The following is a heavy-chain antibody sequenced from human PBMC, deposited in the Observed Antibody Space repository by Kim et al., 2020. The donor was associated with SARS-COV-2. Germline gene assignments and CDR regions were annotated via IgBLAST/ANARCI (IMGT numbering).Heavy chain of an antibody. D-gene: IGHD3-10*02. CDR1: GGSISSYY. CDR2: IYYSGST. J-gene: IGHJ6*02. Sequence: SETLSLTCTVSGGSISSYYWSWIRQPPGKGLEWIGYIYYSGSTNYNPSLKSRVTISVDTSKNQFSLKLSSVTAADTAVYYCARDGLGVFGELFPSYYYYGMDVWGQGTTVTVSS. V-gene: IGHV4-59*01. CDR3: ARDGLGVFGELFPSYYYYGMDV.